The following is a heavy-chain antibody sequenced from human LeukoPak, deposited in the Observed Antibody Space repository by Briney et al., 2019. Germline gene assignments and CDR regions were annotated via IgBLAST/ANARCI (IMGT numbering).Heavy chain of an antibody. CDR1: GFTFSSYA. CDR2: ISGSGGST. CDR3: AKEEAYGYYYDSSGYRFDY. V-gene: IGHV3-23*01. D-gene: IGHD3-22*01. Sequence: GGSLRLSCAASGFTFSSYAMSWVRQAPGKGLEWVSAISGSGGSTHSAESVKGRFTISRDNSKNTLYLQVNSLRAGDTAVYYCAKEEAYGYYYDSSGYRFDYWGQGALVTVSS. J-gene: IGHJ4*02.